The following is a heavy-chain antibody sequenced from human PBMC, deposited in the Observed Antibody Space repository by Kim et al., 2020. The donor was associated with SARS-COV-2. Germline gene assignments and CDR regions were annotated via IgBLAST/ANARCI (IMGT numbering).Heavy chain of an antibody. CDR1: GGSISSGGYY. D-gene: IGHD1-26*01. J-gene: IGHJ4*02. V-gene: IGHV4-31*03. CDR2: IYYSGST. CDR3: ARCLHSGSYYSDY. Sequence: SETLSLTCTVSGGSISSGGYYWSWIRQHPGKGLEWIGYIYYSGSTYYNPSLKSRVTISVDTSKNQFSLKLSSVTAADTAVYYCARCLHSGSYYSDYWGQGTLVTVSS.